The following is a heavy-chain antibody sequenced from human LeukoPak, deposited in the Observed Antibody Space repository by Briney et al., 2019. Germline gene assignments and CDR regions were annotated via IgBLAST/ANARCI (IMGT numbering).Heavy chain of an antibody. CDR3: ARVVYYYDSSGYYEELFDY. V-gene: IGHV1-46*01. CDR1: GYTFTSYY. D-gene: IGHD3-22*01. Sequence: ASVKVSCKASGYTFTSYYMRWVRQAPGQGLEWMGIINPSGGSTSYAQKFQGRVTMTRDMSTSTVYMELSSLRSEDTAVYYCARVVYYYDSSGYYEELFDYWGQGTLVTVSS. J-gene: IGHJ4*02. CDR2: INPSGGST.